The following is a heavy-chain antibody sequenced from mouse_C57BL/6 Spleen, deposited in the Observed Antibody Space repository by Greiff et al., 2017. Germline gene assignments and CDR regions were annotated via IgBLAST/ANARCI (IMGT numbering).Heavy chain of an antibody. CDR1: GYTFTSSW. CDR2: IHPNSGST. D-gene: IGHD2-2*01. V-gene: IGHV1-64*01. CDR3: ARGGYDAAMDY. J-gene: IGHJ4*01. Sequence: VQLQQPGAELVKPGASVKLSCKASGYTFTSSWVHWVKQRPGQGLEWIGMIHPNSGSTNYNEKFKSKATLPGGKSSSTAYMQLSSLTSEDSAFYYCARGGYDAAMDYWGQGTSVTVSS.